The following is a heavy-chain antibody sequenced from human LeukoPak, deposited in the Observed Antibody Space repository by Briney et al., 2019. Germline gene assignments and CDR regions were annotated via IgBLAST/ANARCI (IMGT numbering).Heavy chain of an antibody. CDR1: GGSMRSYY. D-gene: IGHD4-17*01. Sequence: SETLSLICTVSGGSMRSYYWSWIRQPPGKGLEWLGYIYYSGSTIYNPSLKSRVTISVDTSKNQFSLKLNSVTAADTAVYYCARMGNPATVTADYWGQGTLVTVSS. CDR3: ARMGNPATVTADY. J-gene: IGHJ4*02. CDR2: IYYSGST. V-gene: IGHV4-59*08.